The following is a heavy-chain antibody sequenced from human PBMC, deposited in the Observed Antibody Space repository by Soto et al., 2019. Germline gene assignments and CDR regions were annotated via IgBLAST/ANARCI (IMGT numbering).Heavy chain of an antibody. D-gene: IGHD3-22*01. CDR2: IIPILGIA. Sequence: ASVKVSCKASGGTFSSYAISWVRQAPGQGLEWMGGIIPILGIANYAQKFQGRVTITADKSTSTAYMELSSLRSEDTAVYCCARSYYYDSSGYYYYFDYWGQGTLVTVSS. CDR1: GGTFSSYA. J-gene: IGHJ4*02. V-gene: IGHV1-69*10. CDR3: ARSYYYDSSGYYYYFDY.